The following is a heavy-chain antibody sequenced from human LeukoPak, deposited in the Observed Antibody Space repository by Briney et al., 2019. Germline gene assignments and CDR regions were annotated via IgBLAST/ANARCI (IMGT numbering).Heavy chain of an antibody. CDR1: GGSFSGYY. CDR2: INHSGST. CDR3: ARGRSGCSY. Sequence: SETLSLTCAVYGGSFSGYYWSWIRQPPGKGLEWIGEINHSGSTNYNPSLKSRVTISVDTSKNQFSLKLSSVTAADTAVYYCARGRSGCSYWGQGTLVTVSS. J-gene: IGHJ4*02. D-gene: IGHD5-12*01. V-gene: IGHV4-34*01.